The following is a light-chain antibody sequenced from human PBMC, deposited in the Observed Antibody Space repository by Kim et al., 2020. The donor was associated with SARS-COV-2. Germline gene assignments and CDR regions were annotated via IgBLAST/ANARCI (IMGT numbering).Light chain of an antibody. Sequence: AAVGDRVTITCRARQDIANSLAWYQQKPGKVPKVLIYAASTLQSGVPSRFSGSGSGTEFTHTIGSLQTEDVATYYCQKYNSAPWTFGPGTKVDIK. V-gene: IGKV1-27*01. J-gene: IGKJ1*01. CDR1: QDIANS. CDR3: QKYNSAPWT. CDR2: AAS.